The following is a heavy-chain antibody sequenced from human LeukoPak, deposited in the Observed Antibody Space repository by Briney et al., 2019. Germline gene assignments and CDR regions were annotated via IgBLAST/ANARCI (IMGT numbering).Heavy chain of an antibody. CDR3: AKEVYGDHPIVY. CDR1: GFTFSTYG. V-gene: IGHV3-30*18. D-gene: IGHD4-17*01. J-gene: IGHJ4*02. Sequence: PGGSLRLSCAASGFTFSTYGMHWVRQAPGKGLEWVAVISYDGSNKYYADSVKGRFTISRDNFKNTLYLQMNSLRADDTAVYYCAKEVYGDHPIVYWGQGTLVTVSS. CDR2: ISYDGSNK.